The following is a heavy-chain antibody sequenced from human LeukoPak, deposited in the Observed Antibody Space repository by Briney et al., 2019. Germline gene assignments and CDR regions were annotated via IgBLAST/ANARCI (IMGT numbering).Heavy chain of an antibody. D-gene: IGHD6-13*01. CDR3: ARLKGIAAAGLHFDY. V-gene: IGHV4-4*02. Sequence: PLETLSLTCAVSGGSISSSNWWSWVRQPPGKGLEWIGEIYHSGSTNYNPSLKSRVTISVDKSKNQFSLKLSSVTAADTAVYYCARLKGIAAAGLHFDYWGQGTLVTVSS. CDR1: GGSISSSNW. CDR2: IYHSGST. J-gene: IGHJ4*02.